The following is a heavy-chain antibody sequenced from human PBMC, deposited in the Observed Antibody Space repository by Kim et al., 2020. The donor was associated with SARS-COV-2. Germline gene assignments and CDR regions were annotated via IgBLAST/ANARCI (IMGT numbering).Heavy chain of an antibody. V-gene: IGHV4-59*08. Sequence: SETLSLTCTVSGGSISSYYWSWIRQPPGKGLEWIGYIYYSGSTNYNPSLKSRVTISVDTSKNQFSLKLSSVTAADTAVYYCARHGVGIVGAPAAFDIWGQGTMVTVSS. CDR1: GGSISSYY. D-gene: IGHD1-26*01. CDR2: IYYSGST. CDR3: ARHGVGIVGAPAAFDI. J-gene: IGHJ3*02.